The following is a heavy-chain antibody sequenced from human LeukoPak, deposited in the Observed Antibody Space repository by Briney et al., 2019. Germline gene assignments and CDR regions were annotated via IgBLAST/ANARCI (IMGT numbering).Heavy chain of an antibody. Sequence: ASVKVSCKASGYTFTSYGISWVRQAPGQGLEWMGWISAYNGNTNYAQKLQGRVTMTTDTSTSTAYMELRSLRSDDTAVYYCARSHPYYYDSSGYSPPLYWGQGTLVTVSS. J-gene: IGHJ4*02. D-gene: IGHD3-22*01. CDR1: GYTFTSYG. CDR2: ISAYNGNT. CDR3: ARSHPYYYDSSGYSPPLY. V-gene: IGHV1-18*01.